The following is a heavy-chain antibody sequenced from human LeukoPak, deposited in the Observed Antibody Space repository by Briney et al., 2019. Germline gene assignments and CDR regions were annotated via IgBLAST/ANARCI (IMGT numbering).Heavy chain of an antibody. D-gene: IGHD6-19*01. V-gene: IGHV4-38-2*02. CDR3: ARFNSGWSLYYFDY. CDR1: GGSISSGYY. Sequence: SETLSLTCSVSGGSISSGYYWGWIRQPPGKGLEWIGSIYHSGSTYYNPSLKSRVTISVDTSKNQFSLKLSSVTAADTAVYYCARFNSGWSLYYFDYWGQGTLVTVSS. J-gene: IGHJ4*02. CDR2: IYHSGST.